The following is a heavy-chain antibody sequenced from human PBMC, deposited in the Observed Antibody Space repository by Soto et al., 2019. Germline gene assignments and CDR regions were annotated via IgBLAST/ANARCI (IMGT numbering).Heavy chain of an antibody. CDR1: GGSMGSTAYF. J-gene: IGHJ4*02. D-gene: IGHD2-2*01. V-gene: IGHV4-39*01. Sequence: SETLSLTCAVSGGSMGSTAYFWAWVRQPPGKPLEWIGSVNYNGNTYYNPSLRGRVTITMDPFKSHFSLKLTCVSAADTAVFYCARQPYCCHEPFDSWGQGAPVTVSS. CDR2: VNYNGNT. CDR3: ARQPYCCHEPFDS.